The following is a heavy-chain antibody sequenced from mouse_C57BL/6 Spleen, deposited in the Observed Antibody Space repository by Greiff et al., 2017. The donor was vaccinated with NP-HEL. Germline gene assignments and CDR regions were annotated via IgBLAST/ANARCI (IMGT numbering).Heavy chain of an antibody. CDR2: IDPETGGT. Sequence: VKLVESGAELVRPGASVTLSCKASGYTFTDYEMHWVKQTPVHGLEWIGAIDPETGGTAYHQKFKGKAILTADKSSSTAYMELRSLTSEDSAVYYCTRSFMYYYGSSLYYYAMDYWGQGTSVTVSS. CDR1: GYTFTDYE. CDR3: TRSFMYYYGSSLYYYAMDY. V-gene: IGHV1-15*01. D-gene: IGHD1-1*01. J-gene: IGHJ4*01.